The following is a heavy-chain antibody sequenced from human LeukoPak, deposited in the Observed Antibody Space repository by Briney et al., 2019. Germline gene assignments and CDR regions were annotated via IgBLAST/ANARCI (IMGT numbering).Heavy chain of an antibody. V-gene: IGHV5-51*01. D-gene: IGHD6-19*01. Sequence: IYPGASDTSYTPSFQGQVTISADKSISTAYLQWSSLKASDTAMYYCARRSSGWYYHFDYWGQGTLVTVSS. CDR2: IYPGASDT. J-gene: IGHJ4*02. CDR3: ARRSSGWYYHFDY.